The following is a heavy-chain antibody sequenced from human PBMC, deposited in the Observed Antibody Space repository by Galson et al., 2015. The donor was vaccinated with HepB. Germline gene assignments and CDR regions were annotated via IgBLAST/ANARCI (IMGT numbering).Heavy chain of an antibody. D-gene: IGHD3-3*01. CDR1: GFTFSSYA. J-gene: IGHJ4*02. V-gene: IGHV3-30-3*01. CDR3: AREGFTIFGVVKGFDY. CDR2: ISDDGSNT. Sequence: SLRLSCAASGFTFSSYAMHWVRQAPGKGLEWVAVISDDGSNTYYADSVKGRLTISRDNSKNTLYLQMNSLRAEDTAVYYCAREGFTIFGVVKGFDYWGQGTLVTVSS.